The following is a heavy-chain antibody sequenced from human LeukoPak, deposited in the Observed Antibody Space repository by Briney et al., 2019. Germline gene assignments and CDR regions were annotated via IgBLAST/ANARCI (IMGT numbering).Heavy chain of an antibody. V-gene: IGHV3-23*01. CDR2: ISGSGGST. J-gene: IGHJ4*02. D-gene: IGHD3-22*01. CDR3: VRGYYAGRGHHFEY. CDR1: GFTFSSYA. Sequence: PGGSLRLSCAASGFTFSSYAMSWVRQAPGKGLEWVSAISGSGGSTYYADSVKGRFTISRDNSKNTLYPQMNSLRAEDTAVYYCVRGYYAGRGHHFEYWGQGTLVTVSS.